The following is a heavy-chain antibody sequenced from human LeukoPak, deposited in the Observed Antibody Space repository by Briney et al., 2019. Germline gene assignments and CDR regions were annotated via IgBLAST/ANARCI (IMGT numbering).Heavy chain of an antibody. V-gene: IGHV4-59*01. J-gene: IGHJ4*02. CDR1: GGSMSSYY. D-gene: IGHD5-24*01. CDR2: IYYSGSN. CDR3: ARDRWRLQPDY. Sequence: PSETLSLTCIVSGGSMSSYYWSWIRQPPGKGVECIGSIYYSGSNNYNPSLKSRVTISVDTSKNHFSLKLTSVTAAETAVYYCARDRWRLQPDYWGQGILVTVSS.